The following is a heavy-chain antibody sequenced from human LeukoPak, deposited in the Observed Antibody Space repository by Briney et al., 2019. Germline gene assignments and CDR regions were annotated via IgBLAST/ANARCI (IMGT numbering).Heavy chain of an antibody. J-gene: IGHJ4*02. V-gene: IGHV4-39*07. Sequence: SETLSLTCTVSGDSISTSNSYWGWIRQPPGKGLEWIGSIYYSGNTYYNASLKSRVTISVDTSKNQFSLKLSSVTAADTAVYYCASSYSGSYWRLDYWGQGTLVTVSS. CDR2: IYYSGNT. CDR1: GDSISTSNSY. CDR3: ASSYSGSYWRLDY. D-gene: IGHD1-26*01.